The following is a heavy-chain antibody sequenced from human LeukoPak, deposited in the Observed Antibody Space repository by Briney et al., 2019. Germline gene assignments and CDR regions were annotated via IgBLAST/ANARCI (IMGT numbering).Heavy chain of an antibody. D-gene: IGHD2-15*01. J-gene: IGHJ5*02. CDR3: ARSSRLGGVEVVAASFDP. CDR2: INPNSGGT. Sequence: GASVKVSCKASEYTFTGYYMQWVRQAPGHGVEWMGWINPNSGGTNYAQKFQGRVTMTRDTSIGTAYMELSRLRSDDTAVYYCARSSRLGGVEVVAASFDPWGQGTPVTVSS. V-gene: IGHV1-2*02. CDR1: EYTFTGYY.